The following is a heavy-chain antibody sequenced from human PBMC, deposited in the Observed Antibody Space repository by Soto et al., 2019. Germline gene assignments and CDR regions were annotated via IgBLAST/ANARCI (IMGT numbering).Heavy chain of an antibody. V-gene: IGHV4-31*03. CDR2: IYYSGNT. D-gene: IGHD5-18*01. CDR1: GCSIRSGGYY. J-gene: IGHJ6*02. Sequence: TLSLPCPVSGCSIRSGGYYWSWVRQNPRRGLEWIGNIYYSGNTYYNPSLKSRLTISVDTSKNQFSLNLSSVTAADTAVYYCARDRLMATAGTARHYFGLDVWGQGTTVTFSS. CDR3: ARDRLMATAGTARHYFGLDV.